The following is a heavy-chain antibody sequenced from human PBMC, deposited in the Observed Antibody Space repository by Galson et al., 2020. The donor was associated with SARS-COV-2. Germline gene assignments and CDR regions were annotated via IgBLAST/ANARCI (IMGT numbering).Heavy chain of an antibody. V-gene: IGHV4-61*09. J-gene: IGHJ4*02. D-gene: IGHD6-19*01. Sequence: SETLSLTCTVSGGSMNRGSYYWNWIRQPAGKGLEWIGHVFITGTTNYNPSLKSQATISLDTSKNQFSLKLTSVTAADTAVYYCRQFALGAVPIDYWGQGTLVTVSS. CDR2: VFITGTT. CDR3: RQFALGAVPIDY. CDR1: GGSMNRGSYY.